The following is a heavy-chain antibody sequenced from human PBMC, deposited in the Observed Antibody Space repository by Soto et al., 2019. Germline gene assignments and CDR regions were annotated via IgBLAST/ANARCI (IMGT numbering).Heavy chain of an antibody. CDR2: IIPILGIA. CDR1: GGTFSSYT. J-gene: IGHJ4*02. Sequence: QVPLVQSGAEVKKPGSSVKVSCKASGGTFSSYTISWVRQAPGQGLEWMGRIIPILGIANYAQKFQGRVTITADKSTSTAYMELSSLRSEDTAVYYCARETGTKDFDYWGQGTLVTVSS. CDR3: ARETGTKDFDY. V-gene: IGHV1-69*08. D-gene: IGHD1-1*01.